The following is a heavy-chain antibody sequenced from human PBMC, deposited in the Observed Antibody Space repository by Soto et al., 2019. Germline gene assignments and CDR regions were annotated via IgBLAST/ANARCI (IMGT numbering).Heavy chain of an antibody. Sequence: GGSLRLSCAASGFTFDDYAMHWVRQAPGKGLEWVSGISWNSGSIGYADSVKGRFTISRDNAKNSLYLQMNSLRAEDTALYYCAKGRDRGPNTLDYWGQGTLVTVYS. CDR2: ISWNSGSI. J-gene: IGHJ4*02. D-gene: IGHD3-22*01. CDR3: AKGRDRGPNTLDY. CDR1: GFTFDDYA. V-gene: IGHV3-9*01.